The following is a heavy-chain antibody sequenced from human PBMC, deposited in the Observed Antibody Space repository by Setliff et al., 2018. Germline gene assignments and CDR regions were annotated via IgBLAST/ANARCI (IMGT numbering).Heavy chain of an antibody. CDR1: GFTFNNFA. J-gene: IGHJ3*01. CDR2: ISGSGDSS. D-gene: IGHD2-2*01. V-gene: IGHV3-64*01. CDR3: AMGRDADNFIAFDL. Sequence: GGSLRLSCAASGFTFNNFAMHWVRQAPGKGLEYVSAISGSGDSSYNANSVKGRFSVSRDDSKNVVYLQMDSLSVEDVAVYYCAMGRDADNFIAFDLWGQGTMVTVSS.